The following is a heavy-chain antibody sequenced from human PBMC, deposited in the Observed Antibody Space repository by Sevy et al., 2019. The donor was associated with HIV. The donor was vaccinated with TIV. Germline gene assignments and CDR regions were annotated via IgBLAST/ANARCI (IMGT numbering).Heavy chain of an antibody. J-gene: IGHJ6*02. V-gene: IGHV1-69*13. CDR1: GGTFSNYA. CDR3: AXXXXXXXXXXXXYYYGMDV. CDR2: FIPMFDTA. Sequence: ASVKVSCKASGGTFSNYAISWVRQAPGQGLEWMGGFIPMFDTANSAQKFQGRVTLTADGSTSTAYMELSSLRSEDTAVYYCAXXXXXXXXXXXXYYYGMDVWGQGTTVTVSS.